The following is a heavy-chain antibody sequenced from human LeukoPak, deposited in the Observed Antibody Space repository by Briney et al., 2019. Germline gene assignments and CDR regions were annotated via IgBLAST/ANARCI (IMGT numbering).Heavy chain of an antibody. CDR2: IYYSGST. CDR1: GGSISSSSYY. D-gene: IGHD3-9*01. Sequence: SETLSLTCTVSGGSISSSSYYWGWIRQPPGKGLEWIGSIYYSGSTYYNPSLKSRVTISVDTSKNQFSLKLSSVTAADTAVYYCAREGSLDYDILTGYRGINWFDPWGQGTLVTVSS. J-gene: IGHJ5*02. V-gene: IGHV4-39*07. CDR3: AREGSLDYDILTGYRGINWFDP.